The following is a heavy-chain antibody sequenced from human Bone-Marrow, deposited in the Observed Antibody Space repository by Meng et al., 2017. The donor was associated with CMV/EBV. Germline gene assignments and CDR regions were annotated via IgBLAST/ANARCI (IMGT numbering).Heavy chain of an antibody. CDR2: IRYDEKNE. Sequence: GESLKISCAASGFTFSTYGMHWVRQAPGKGLEWVAFIRYDEKNEYYVDSVKGRFTISRDNAKNTLYLQMNSLRAEDTAVYYCAKAGYCSGGSCYLPDDYWGQGTLVTVFS. CDR1: GFTFSTYG. D-gene: IGHD2-15*01. J-gene: IGHJ4*02. V-gene: IGHV3-30*02. CDR3: AKAGYCSGGSCYLPDDY.